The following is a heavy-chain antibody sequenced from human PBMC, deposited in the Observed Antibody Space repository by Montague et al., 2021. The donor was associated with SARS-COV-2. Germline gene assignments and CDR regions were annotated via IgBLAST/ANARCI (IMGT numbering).Heavy chain of an antibody. D-gene: IGHD3-10*01. V-gene: IGHV3-7*01. J-gene: IGHJ3*02. CDR3: ARDGRYYGSGTEAGAFDI. Sequence: SLRLSCAASGFTFSSYWMSWVRQAPGKGLEWVANIKQDGSEKYYVDSVKGRFTISRDNAKNSLYLQMNSLRAEDTAVYYCARDGRYYGSGTEAGAFDIWGQGTMVTVSS. CDR2: IKQDGSEK. CDR1: GFTFSSYW.